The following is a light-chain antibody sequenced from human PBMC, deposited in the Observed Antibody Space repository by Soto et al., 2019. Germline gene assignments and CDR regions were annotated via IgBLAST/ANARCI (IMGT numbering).Light chain of an antibody. CDR3: MQGTHWPLT. CDR1: QSVSSN. V-gene: IGKV3-11*01. J-gene: IGKJ5*01. CDR2: GAS. Sequence: EITLTHSPATLSLSPGESATISCPASQSVSSNLAWYQQKPGQAPRLLIYGASTRATGIPDRFSGSGSATDFTLKISRVEAEDVGVYYCMQGTHWPLTFGQGTRLEI.